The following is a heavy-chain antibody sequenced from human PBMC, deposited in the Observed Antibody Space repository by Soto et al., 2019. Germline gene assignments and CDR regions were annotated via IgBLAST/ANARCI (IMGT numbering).Heavy chain of an antibody. CDR2: INHSGST. CDR1: GGSFSGYY. CDR3: ARVRLGTPDY. J-gene: IGHJ4*02. Sequence: QVQLQQWGAGLLKPSETLSLTCAVYGGSFSGYYWSWIRQPPGKGLEWIGEINHSGSTNYNPSLKSRVTISVDTSKHQFSLKLSSVTAADTAVYYCARVRLGTPDYWGQGTLVTVSS. V-gene: IGHV4-34*01. D-gene: IGHD3-16*01.